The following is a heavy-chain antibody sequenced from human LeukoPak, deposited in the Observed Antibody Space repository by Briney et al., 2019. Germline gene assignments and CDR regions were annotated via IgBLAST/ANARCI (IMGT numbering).Heavy chain of an antibody. V-gene: IGHV5-51*03. CDR2: IYPGDSDN. D-gene: IGHD2-15*01. CDR3: ARPRSGGSCPGY. Sequence: PGQSLKISCKGSGYSFTSYWIGWVRQMTGEAVEGMGIIYPGDSDNRYSPSFQGQVTISVDKSISTAYLQWSSLKASDTAMYCCARPRSGGSCPGYWGQGTLVTVS. J-gene: IGHJ4*02. CDR1: GYSFTSYW.